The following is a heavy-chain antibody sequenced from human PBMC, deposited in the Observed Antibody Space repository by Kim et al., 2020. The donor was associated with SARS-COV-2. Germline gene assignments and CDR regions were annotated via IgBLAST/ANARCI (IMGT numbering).Heavy chain of an antibody. Sequence: SETLSLTCAVYGGSFSGYYWSWIRQPPGKGLEWIGEINHSGSTNYNQSLKSRVTISVDTSKNQFSLKLSSVTAADTAVYYCARGPGYSSSWYGARNWFDP. CDR2: INHSGST. J-gene: IGHJ5*02. V-gene: IGHV4-34*01. D-gene: IGHD6-13*01. CDR1: GGSFSGYY. CDR3: ARGPGYSSSWYGARNWFDP.